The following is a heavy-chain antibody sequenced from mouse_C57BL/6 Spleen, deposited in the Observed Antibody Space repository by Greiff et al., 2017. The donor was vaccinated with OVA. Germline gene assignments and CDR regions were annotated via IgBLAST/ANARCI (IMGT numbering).Heavy chain of an antibody. Sequence: QVQLQQPAAELVKPGASVKLSCKASGYTFTSYWMHWVKQRPGQGLEWIGMIHPNSGSTNYNEKFKSKATLTVDKSSSTAYMQLSSLTSEDSAVYYCARLTTVVATDYWGQGTTLTVSS. D-gene: IGHD1-1*01. J-gene: IGHJ2*01. CDR1: GYTFTSYW. V-gene: IGHV1-64*01. CDR3: ARLTTVVATDY. CDR2: IHPNSGST.